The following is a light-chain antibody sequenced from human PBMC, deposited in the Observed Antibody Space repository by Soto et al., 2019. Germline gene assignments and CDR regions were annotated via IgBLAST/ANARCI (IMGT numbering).Light chain of an antibody. Sequence: QSVLTQPASVSGSPGQSITISCTGTSSDVGGYNYVSWYQQHPGKAPKLMIYEVSNRPSGVSNRFSGSKSGNTASLTISGLPAEDEADYYCSSSTSSSTLVFGGGTKVTVL. J-gene: IGLJ2*01. V-gene: IGLV2-14*01. CDR2: EVS. CDR1: SSDVGGYNY. CDR3: SSSTSSSTLV.